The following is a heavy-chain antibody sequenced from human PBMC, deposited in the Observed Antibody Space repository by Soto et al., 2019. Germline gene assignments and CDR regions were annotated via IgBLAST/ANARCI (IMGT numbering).Heavy chain of an antibody. Sequence: ASETLSLTCAVYGGSFSGYYWSWIRQPPGKGLEWIGYIYYSGSTNYNPSLKSRVTISVDTSKNQFSLKLSSVTAADTAVYYCARGPSSWSPGDYYYGMDVWGQGTTVTVSS. CDR2: IYYSGST. CDR1: GGSFSGYY. J-gene: IGHJ6*02. CDR3: ARGPSSWSPGDYYYGMDV. D-gene: IGHD6-6*01. V-gene: IGHV4-59*01.